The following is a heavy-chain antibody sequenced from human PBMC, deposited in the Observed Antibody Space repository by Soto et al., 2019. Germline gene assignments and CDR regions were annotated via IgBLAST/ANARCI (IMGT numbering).Heavy chain of an antibody. CDR3: ASSGYSSGWRGYYYGMDV. D-gene: IGHD6-19*01. V-gene: IGHV3-33*01. Sequence: GGSLRLSCAASGFTFSSYGMHWVRQAPGKGLEWVAVIWYDGSNKYYADSVKGRFTISRDNSKNTLYLQMNSLRAEDTAVYYCASSGYSSGWRGYYYGMDVWGQGTTVTVSS. CDR2: IWYDGSNK. J-gene: IGHJ6*02. CDR1: GFTFSSYG.